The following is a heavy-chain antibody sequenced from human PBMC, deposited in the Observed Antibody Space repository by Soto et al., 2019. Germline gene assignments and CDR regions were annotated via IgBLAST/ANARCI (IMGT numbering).Heavy chain of an antibody. V-gene: IGHV4-39*01. CDR1: GGSISSSSYY. J-gene: IGHJ4*02. Sequence: SETLSLTCTVSGGSISSSSYYWGWIRQPPGKGLEWIGSIYYSGSTYYNPSLKSRVTISVDTSKNQFSLKLSSVTAADTAVYYCARQWDSSSWARGRGDFDYWGQGTLVTVSS. D-gene: IGHD6-13*01. CDR2: IYYSGST. CDR3: ARQWDSSSWARGRGDFDY.